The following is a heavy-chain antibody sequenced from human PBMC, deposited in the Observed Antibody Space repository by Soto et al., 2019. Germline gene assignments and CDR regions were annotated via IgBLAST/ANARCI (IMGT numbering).Heavy chain of an antibody. D-gene: IGHD2-2*01. J-gene: IGHJ5*02. Sequence: QVQLVESGGGVVKPAGSLILSCAASGFTFSDYFMSWIRQAPGKGLEWVSFISGSSDNIKYADSVKGRFTISRDNAKNSLYLQMNSLRAEDTAVYYCVRDSARIVVVPRVDGDNWLDPWGQGTLVTVSS. CDR1: GFTFSDYF. CDR3: VRDSARIVVVPRVDGDNWLDP. CDR2: ISGSSDNI. V-gene: IGHV3-11*06.